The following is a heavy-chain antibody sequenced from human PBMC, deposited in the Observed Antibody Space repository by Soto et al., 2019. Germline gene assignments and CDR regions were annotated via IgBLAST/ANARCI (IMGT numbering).Heavy chain of an antibody. Sequence: QVQLLESGPGLVKPSETLSLTCSVSLDSISNSYWTWIRQPAGKGLEGIGHIYSSGNANYNPSLKSRVTMSLDTSKNQLSLSLKSVTAADTAIYYCANGRGFYSDNYFDPWGQGTQVTVSS. CDR2: IYSSGNA. V-gene: IGHV4-4*07. CDR3: ANGRGFYSDNYFDP. CDR1: LDSISNSY. D-gene: IGHD3-22*01. J-gene: IGHJ5*02.